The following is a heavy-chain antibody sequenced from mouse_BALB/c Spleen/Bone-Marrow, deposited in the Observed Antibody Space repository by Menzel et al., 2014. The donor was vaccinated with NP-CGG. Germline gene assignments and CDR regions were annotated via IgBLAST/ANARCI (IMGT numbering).Heavy chain of an antibody. D-gene: IGHD4-1*01. Sequence: VQLQQSGAELAKPGASVKMSCKASGYTLTSYWMHWVKQRPGQGLEWIGYINPSTGYTEYNQKFKDKATLTADKSSSTAYMQLSSLTSEDSAVYYCASNWDVDWGQGTTLTVSS. J-gene: IGHJ2*01. V-gene: IGHV1-7*01. CDR2: INPSTGYT. CDR1: GYTLTSYW. CDR3: ASNWDVD.